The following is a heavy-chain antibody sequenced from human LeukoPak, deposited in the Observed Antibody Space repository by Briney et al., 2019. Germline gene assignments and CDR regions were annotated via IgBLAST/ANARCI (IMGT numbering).Heavy chain of an antibody. J-gene: IGHJ4*02. D-gene: IGHD3-22*01. CDR3: ARSNYFDGSGHDDY. Sequence: GESLKISCQVFGYSFSSYWVGWVRQMPGKGLGWMGIIYPGDSDTRYSPSFQGEVTITAVIPISTAFLQWSSLEVSDTAIYYCARSNYFDGSGHDDYWGQGTLVTVSS. CDR1: GYSFSSYW. CDR2: IYPGDSDT. V-gene: IGHV5-51*04.